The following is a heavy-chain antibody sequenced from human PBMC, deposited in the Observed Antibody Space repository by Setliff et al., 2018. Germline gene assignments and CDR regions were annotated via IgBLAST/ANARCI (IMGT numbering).Heavy chain of an antibody. V-gene: IGHV3-30*18. CDR2: VTFDGRNK. CDR1: GFTFSSSA. J-gene: IGHJ4*02. Sequence: PGGSLRLSCAASGFTFSSSAMAWVRQAPGKGLEWVAAVTFDGRNKYYEDSVKGRFTISRDDSKNTLYLQMNSLRPEDTAVYYCAKDSLSGWSAVDYWGQGTLVTVSS. CDR3: AKDSLSGWSAVDY. D-gene: IGHD6-19*01.